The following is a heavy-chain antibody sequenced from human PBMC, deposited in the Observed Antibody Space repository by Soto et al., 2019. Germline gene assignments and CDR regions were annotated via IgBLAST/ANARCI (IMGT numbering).Heavy chain of an antibody. V-gene: IGHV1-69*13. CDR1: GGTFSSYA. Sequence: SVKVSCKASGGTFSSYAISWVRQAPGQGLEWMGGIIPIFGTANYAQKFQGRVTITADESTSTAYMELSSLRSEDTAVYYCARDYHYYGSGSYFYWGQGTLVTVSS. CDR3: ARDYHYYGSGSYFY. J-gene: IGHJ4*02. CDR2: IIPIFGTA. D-gene: IGHD3-10*01.